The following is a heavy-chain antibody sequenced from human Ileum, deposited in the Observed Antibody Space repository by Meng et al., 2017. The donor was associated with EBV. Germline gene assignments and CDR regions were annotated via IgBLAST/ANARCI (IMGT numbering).Heavy chain of an antibody. J-gene: IGHJ4*02. V-gene: IGHV4-4*02. CDR2: IYHSGST. CDR3: ARVGQWLPIDY. CDR1: GCSISSSNW. Sequence: QAQLQESRPGRVKPSGTLSLTCRVSGCSISSSNWESWVRQPPGKGLEWIGEIYHSGSTNYNPSLKSRVTISVDKSKNQFSLNLSSVTAADTAVYYCARVGQWLPIDYWGQGTLVTVSS. D-gene: IGHD6-19*01.